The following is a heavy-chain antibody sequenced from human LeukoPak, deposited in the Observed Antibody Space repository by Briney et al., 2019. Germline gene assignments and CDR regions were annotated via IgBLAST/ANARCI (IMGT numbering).Heavy chain of an antibody. J-gene: IGHJ6*03. CDR2: IIPIFGTA. V-gene: IGHV1-69*13. CDR3: ARSPHPDYMDV. Sequence: ASVKVSCKASGYTFTGYYMHWVRQAPGQGLEWMGGIIPIFGTANYAQKFQGRVTITADESTSTAYMELSSLRSEDTAVYYCARSPHPDYMDVWGKGTTVTISS. CDR1: GYTFTGYY.